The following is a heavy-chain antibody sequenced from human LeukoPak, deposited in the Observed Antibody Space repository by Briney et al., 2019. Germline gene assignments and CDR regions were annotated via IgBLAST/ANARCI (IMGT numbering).Heavy chain of an antibody. Sequence: GGSLRLSCAASGFTFSSYWMHWVRQAPGKGLVWVSRINTGGSITSYADSVKDRFTISRDNAKNTLYLQMNSLRAGDTAVYYCARDWSGESNWFDPWGQGTLVTVSS. CDR1: GFTFSSYW. CDR3: ARDWSGESNWFDP. D-gene: IGHD3-10*01. CDR2: INTGGSIT. V-gene: IGHV3-74*01. J-gene: IGHJ5*02.